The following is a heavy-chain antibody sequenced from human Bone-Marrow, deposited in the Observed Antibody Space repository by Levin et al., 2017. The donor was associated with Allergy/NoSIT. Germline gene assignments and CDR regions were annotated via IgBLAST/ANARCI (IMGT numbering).Heavy chain of an antibody. J-gene: IGHJ4*02. CDR1: GGSISSYY. V-gene: IGHV4-59*01. CDR3: ARDTPPIDY. Sequence: SQTLSLTCTVSGGSISSYYWSWIRQPPGKGPEWIGYIYYSGSTNYNPSLKSRVTISVDTSKNQFSLKLSSVTAADTAVYYCARDTPPIDYWGQGTLVTVSS. CDR2: IYYSGST.